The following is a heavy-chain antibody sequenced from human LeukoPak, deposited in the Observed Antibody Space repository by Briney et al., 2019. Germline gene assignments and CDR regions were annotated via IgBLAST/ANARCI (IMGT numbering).Heavy chain of an antibody. Sequence: PGGSLRLSCAASGFTFSSYSMNWVRQPPGKELEWVSSISSSSSYIYYADSVKGRFTISRDNAKNSLYLQMNSLRAEDTAVYYCARAPTRSGYYTGFDYWGQGTLVTVSS. J-gene: IGHJ4*02. V-gene: IGHV3-21*01. CDR3: ARAPTRSGYYTGFDY. CDR2: ISSSSSYI. D-gene: IGHD3-3*01. CDR1: GFTFSSYS.